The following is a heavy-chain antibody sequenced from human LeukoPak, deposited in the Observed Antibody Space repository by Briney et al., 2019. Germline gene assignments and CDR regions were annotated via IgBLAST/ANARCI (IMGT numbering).Heavy chain of an antibody. V-gene: IGHV4-39*07. D-gene: IGHD5-18*01. Sequence: SSETLSLTCTVSGGSISSSPYYWGWIRQPPRKGLEWIGSIYYSGTTHYNPSLESRVTISVDTSKNQFSLKLASVTAADTAIYYCAKGAGGFSYYNWFDPWGQGTLVTVSS. CDR1: GGSISSSPYY. CDR3: AKGAGGFSYYNWFDP. CDR2: IYYSGTT. J-gene: IGHJ5*02.